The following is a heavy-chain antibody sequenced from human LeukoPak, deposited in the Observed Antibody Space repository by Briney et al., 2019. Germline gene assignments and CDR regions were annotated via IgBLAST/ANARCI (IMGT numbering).Heavy chain of an antibody. D-gene: IGHD3-22*01. Sequence: SETLSLTCAVYGGSFSGYYWSWIRQPPGKGLEWIGEINHSGSTNYNPSLKSRVTISVDTSKNQFSLKLSSVTAADTAVYYCARKFRGYYDSTRRYYFDHWGQGTLVTVSS. CDR1: GGSFSGYY. CDR2: INHSGST. V-gene: IGHV4-34*01. CDR3: ARKFRGYYDSTRRYYFDH. J-gene: IGHJ4*02.